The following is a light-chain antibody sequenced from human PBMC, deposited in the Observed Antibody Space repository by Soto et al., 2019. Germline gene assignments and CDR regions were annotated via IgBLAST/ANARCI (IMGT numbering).Light chain of an antibody. J-gene: IGLJ3*02. CDR2: YDD. V-gene: IGLV1-36*01. CDR1: TSNIGSNS. CDR3: ATWDDSLKEVV. Sequence: QSVLTQPPSVSAAPRQRVTISCSGSTSNIGSNSVNWYQQRPGRAPKLLIYYDDLLPSGVSDRFSGSKSGTSASLTISGLQSDDEADFCCATWDDSLKEVVFGGGTNLSVL.